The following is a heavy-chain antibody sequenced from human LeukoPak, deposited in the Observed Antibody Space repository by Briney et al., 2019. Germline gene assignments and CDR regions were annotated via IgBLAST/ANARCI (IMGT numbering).Heavy chain of an antibody. V-gene: IGHV3-13*01. Sequence: GGSLRLSCAASGFTFSSYDMPWVRQATGKGLEWVSAIGTAGDTYYPGSVKGRFTISRENAKNSLYLQMNSLRAGDTAVYYCARGSIKALSGSVDYWGQGTLVTVSS. J-gene: IGHJ4*02. CDR2: IGTAGDT. CDR3: ARGSIKALSGSVDY. CDR1: GFTFSSYD. D-gene: IGHD3-10*01.